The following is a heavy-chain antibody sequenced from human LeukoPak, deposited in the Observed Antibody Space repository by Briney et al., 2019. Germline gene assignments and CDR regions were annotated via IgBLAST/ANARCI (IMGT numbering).Heavy chain of an antibody. CDR1: GFSFSGHW. J-gene: IGHJ4*02. CDR3: ASSSGHVYYFDY. Sequence: GGSLRLSCTASGFSFSGHWMHWARQLPGKGLVWVSRISPTGSTTSYADSVKGRFTISRDNSKNTLYLQMNSLRAEDTAVYYCASSSGHVYYFDYWGQGTLVTVSS. D-gene: IGHD3-10*01. CDR2: ISPTGSTT. V-gene: IGHV3-74*01.